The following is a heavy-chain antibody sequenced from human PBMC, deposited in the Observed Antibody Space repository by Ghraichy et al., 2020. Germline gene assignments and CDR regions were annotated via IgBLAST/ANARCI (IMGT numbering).Heavy chain of an antibody. D-gene: IGHD6-13*01. CDR1: GFSVSRTY. V-gene: IGHV3-66*01. CDR2: IYSGATT. Sequence: GGSPRLSCAASGFSVSRTYMSWVRQAPGKGLEWVSVIYSGATTYYADSVKGRFTISRDNSKNTLYLQMNSLRVEDTAVYYCARGLAAADNWGQGTLVTVSS. J-gene: IGHJ4*02. CDR3: ARGLAAADN.